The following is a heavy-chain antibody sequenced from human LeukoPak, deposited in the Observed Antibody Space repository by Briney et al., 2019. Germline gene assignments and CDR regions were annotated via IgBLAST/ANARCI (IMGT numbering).Heavy chain of an antibody. CDR3: ARRTSNPVGAIDY. D-gene: IGHD1-26*01. J-gene: IGHJ4*02. CDR2: ISYSGT. Sequence: SETLSLTCTVSGGSISISDYYWGWIRQPPGRGLEWIGSISYSGTYYNPSLKSRLTISVDTSKNHFSLNLRSVTAADTAVYYCARRTSNPVGAIDYWGQGTLVTVSS. CDR1: GGSISISDYY. V-gene: IGHV4-39*01.